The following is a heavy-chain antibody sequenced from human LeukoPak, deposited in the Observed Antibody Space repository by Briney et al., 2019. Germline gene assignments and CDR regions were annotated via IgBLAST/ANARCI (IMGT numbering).Heavy chain of an antibody. V-gene: IGHV3-7*01. J-gene: IGHJ4*02. Sequence: PGGSLRLSCAASGFTFNGYWMNWVRQAPGKGLEWVASIKQDGNEKSYVDSVKGRFTISRDNPKNSLYLQMSSLRAEDTAVYYCVRQLGGSGSYWGQGTLVTVSS. CDR3: VRQLGGSGSY. CDR2: IKQDGNEK. D-gene: IGHD3-10*01. CDR1: GFTFNGYW.